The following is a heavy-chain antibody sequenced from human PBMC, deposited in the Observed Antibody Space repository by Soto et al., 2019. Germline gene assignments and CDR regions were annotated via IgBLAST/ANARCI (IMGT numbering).Heavy chain of an antibody. CDR2: MNRDNGNT. CDR1: GYTFTTDD. D-gene: IGHD3-10*01. V-gene: IGHV1-8*01. J-gene: IGHJ4*02. Sequence: QVEMIQSGAEVKKPGASVKVSCKTSGYTFTTDDINWVRQAPGQGLEWMGWMNRDNGNTGQERKFQVRLIMTRDISSRTAYKELGGLTPEDTAVYFCAKVKGNGSGSQCFDHWGQGSLVSVSS. CDR3: AKVKGNGSGSQCFDH.